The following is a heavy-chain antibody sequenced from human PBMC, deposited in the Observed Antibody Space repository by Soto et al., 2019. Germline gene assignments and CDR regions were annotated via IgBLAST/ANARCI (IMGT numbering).Heavy chain of an antibody. D-gene: IGHD2-2*01. CDR2: INPSGGST. V-gene: IGHV1-46*01. J-gene: IGHJ6*02. CDR3: ARDLEGIVVVPAAIHGMDV. Sequence: GLEWMGIINPSGGSTSYAQKFQGRVTMTRDTSTSTVYMELSSLRSEDTAVYYCARDLEGIVVVPAAIHGMDVWGQGTTVTVSS.